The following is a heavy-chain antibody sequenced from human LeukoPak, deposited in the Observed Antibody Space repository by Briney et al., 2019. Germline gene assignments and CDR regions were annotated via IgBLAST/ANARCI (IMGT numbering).Heavy chain of an antibody. V-gene: IGHV1-18*01. J-gene: IGHJ4*02. CDR1: GGTFSSYA. Sequence: ASVKVSCKASGGTFSSYAISWVRQAPGQGLEWMGWISAYNGNTNYAQKLQGRVTMTTDTSTSTAYMELRSLRSDDTAVYYCARSATVTTRGGNFDYWGQGTLVTVSS. CDR3: ARSATVTTRGGNFDY. D-gene: IGHD4-17*01. CDR2: ISAYNGNT.